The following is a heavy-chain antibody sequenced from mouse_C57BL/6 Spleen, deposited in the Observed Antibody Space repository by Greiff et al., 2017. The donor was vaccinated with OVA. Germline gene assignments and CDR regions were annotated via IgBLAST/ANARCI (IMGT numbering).Heavy chain of an antibody. Sequence: EVQLMESGGGLVQPKGSLKLSCAASGFTFNTYAMHWVRQAPGKGLEWVARIRRKSSNYATYYADSVKDRFTISREDSQSMLYLQMNNRKTEETAMDYCVRERDGDYFDYWGQGTTLTVSS. D-gene: IGHD2-3*01. CDR3: VRERDGDYFDY. V-gene: IGHV10-3*01. CDR2: IRRKSSNYAT. J-gene: IGHJ2*01. CDR1: GFTFNTYA.